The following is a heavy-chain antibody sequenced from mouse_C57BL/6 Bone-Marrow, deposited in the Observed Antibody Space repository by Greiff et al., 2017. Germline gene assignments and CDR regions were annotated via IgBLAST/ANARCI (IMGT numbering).Heavy chain of an antibody. J-gene: IGHJ4*01. CDR1: GYTFTSYW. CDR2: IYPSDSET. Sequence: QVQLQQPGAELVRPGSSVKLSCKASGYTFTSYWMDWVKQRPGQGLEWIGNIYPSDSETHYNQKFKDKATLTVDKSSSTAYMQLSSLTSEDSAVYDCARGSYGSSYDAMDYWGQGTSVTVSS. D-gene: IGHD1-1*01. CDR3: ARGSYGSSYDAMDY. V-gene: IGHV1-61*01.